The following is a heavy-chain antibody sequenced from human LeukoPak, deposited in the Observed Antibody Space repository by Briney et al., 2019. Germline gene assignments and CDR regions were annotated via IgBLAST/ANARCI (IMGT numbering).Heavy chain of an antibody. Sequence: GGSLRLSCAASGFTFDDYAMHWVRQAPGKGLEWVSGISSNSENIVYADSVKGRFTISRDNSKNTLYLQMNSLRAEDTAVYYCAKDKTEYYYDSSGYYLDAFDIWGQGTMVTVSS. CDR2: ISSNSENI. D-gene: IGHD3-22*01. J-gene: IGHJ3*02. CDR3: AKDKTEYYYDSSGYYLDAFDI. CDR1: GFTFDDYA. V-gene: IGHV3-9*01.